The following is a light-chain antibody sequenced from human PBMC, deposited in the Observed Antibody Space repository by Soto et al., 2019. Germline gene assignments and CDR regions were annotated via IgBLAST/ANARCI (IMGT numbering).Light chain of an antibody. CDR3: NSYTISGTYV. Sequence: QSVLTQPPSVSGSPGQSVTISCTGTSSDVGSYNGVSWYQQPPGTAPKLIIYEGSTRPSGVPDRFSGSKSGNTASLTITGLQAEEEADYYCNSYTISGTYVFGTGTKVTVL. V-gene: IGLV2-18*02. J-gene: IGLJ1*01. CDR2: EGS. CDR1: SSDVGSYNG.